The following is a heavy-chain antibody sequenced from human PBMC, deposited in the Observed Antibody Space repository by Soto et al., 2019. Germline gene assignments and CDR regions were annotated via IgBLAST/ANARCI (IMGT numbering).Heavy chain of an antibody. CDR2: ISGSGGNT. CDR1: GFTFSSYA. D-gene: IGHD1-26*01. V-gene: IGHV3-23*01. Sequence: EVQVLESGGGLVQPGGSLRLSCAASGFTFSSYAMSWVRQAPGKGLEWVSTISGSGGNTYYADSEKGRFTISRDNSKNTLYLQMNSLRGEDTAIYYCAKDRGSGNYGVNAFDIWGQGTMVTVSS. CDR3: AKDRGSGNYGVNAFDI. J-gene: IGHJ3*02.